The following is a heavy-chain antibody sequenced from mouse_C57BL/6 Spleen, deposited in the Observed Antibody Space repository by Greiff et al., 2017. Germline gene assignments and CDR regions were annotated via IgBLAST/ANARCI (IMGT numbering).Heavy chain of an antibody. V-gene: IGHV1-64*01. Sequence: VQLQQPGAELVKPGASVKLSCKASGYTFTSYWMHWVKQRPGQGLEWIGMIHPNSGSTNYNEKFKSKATLTVDKSSSTAYMQLSSLTSEDSAVYYCARGSNWMFAYWGQGTLVTVSA. D-gene: IGHD4-1*01. CDR3: ARGSNWMFAY. CDR1: GYTFTSYW. CDR2: IHPNSGST. J-gene: IGHJ3*01.